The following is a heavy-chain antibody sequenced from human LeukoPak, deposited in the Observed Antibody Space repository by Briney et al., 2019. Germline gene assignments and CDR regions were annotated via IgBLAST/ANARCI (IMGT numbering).Heavy chain of an antibody. J-gene: IGHJ4*02. D-gene: IGHD3-10*01. Sequence: PGGSLRLSCAASGFTFSSYGMHWVRQAPGKGLEWVAVISYDGSNKYYADSVKGRFTISRDNAKNTLYLQMNSLRAEDTAVYYCARGTVTTDGSGTYYWGQGTLVTVSS. CDR2: ISYDGSNK. CDR1: GFTFSSYG. V-gene: IGHV3-30*03. CDR3: ARGTVTTDGSGTYY.